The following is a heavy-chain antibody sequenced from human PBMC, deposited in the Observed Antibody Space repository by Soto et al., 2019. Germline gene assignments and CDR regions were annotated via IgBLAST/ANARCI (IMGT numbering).Heavy chain of an antibody. CDR1: GGSFSGYY. V-gene: IGHV4-34*01. J-gene: IGHJ4*02. CDR3: ARVVYDFWSGYYINFDY. CDR2: INHSGST. Sequence: PSETLSLTCAVYGGSFSGYYWSWIRQPPGKGLEWIGEINHSGSTNYNPSLKSRVTISVDTSKNQFSLKLSSVTAADTAVYYCARVVYDFWSGYYINFDYWGQGTLVT. D-gene: IGHD3-3*01.